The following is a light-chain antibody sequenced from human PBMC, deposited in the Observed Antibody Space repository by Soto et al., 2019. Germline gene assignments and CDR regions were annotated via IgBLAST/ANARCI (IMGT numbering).Light chain of an antibody. J-gene: IGLJ2*01. CDR1: DMGNRY. CDR2: LDT. V-gene: IGLV3-1*01. Sequence: SSELTQPPSVSVSPGQTASITCSGGDMGNRYACWYKQKPGQSPVLVIYLDTKRPSGIPERFAGSNSGNTATLTISGTQAVDEADYYCQAWDDTTGVVFGGGTKVTVL. CDR3: QAWDDTTGVV.